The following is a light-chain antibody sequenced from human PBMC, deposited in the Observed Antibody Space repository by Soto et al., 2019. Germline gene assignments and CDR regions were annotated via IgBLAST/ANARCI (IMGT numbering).Light chain of an antibody. Sequence: CRATWSGSPGEGGTRFCRASQSVSSYLAWYQQKPGQAPRLLIYDASSRATGIPDRFSGSGSGTDFTLTISRLEPEEFAVYYCQQYGSPWAFGQGTKVDIK. CDR2: DAS. CDR3: QQYGSPWA. J-gene: IGKJ1*01. CDR1: QSVSSY. V-gene: IGKV3-20*01.